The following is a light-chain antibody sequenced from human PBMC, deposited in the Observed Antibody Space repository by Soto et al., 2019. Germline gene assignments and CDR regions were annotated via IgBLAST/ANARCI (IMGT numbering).Light chain of an antibody. CDR2: GAS. Sequence: EIVLTQSPGTLSLSPGERASLSCRASQSVSRRFLAWYQQKPGQAPRLLIYGASTRATGIPARFSGSGSGTEFTLTISSLQSEDFAVYYCQQYNDWPLTFGGGTKVDIK. J-gene: IGKJ4*01. CDR3: QQYNDWPLT. CDR1: QSVSRRF. V-gene: IGKV3-15*01.